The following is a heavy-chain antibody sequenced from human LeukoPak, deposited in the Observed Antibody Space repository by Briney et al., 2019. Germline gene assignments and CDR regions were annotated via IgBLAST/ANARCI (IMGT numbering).Heavy chain of an antibody. D-gene: IGHD1-26*01. V-gene: IGHV4-34*01. J-gene: IGHJ4*02. Sequence: PSETLSPTCAVYGGSLSGYYWSWIRQPPGKGLEWIGEINHSGSATYNPSLKSRVTISVDTSKSQFSLNLNSVTAADTAVYYCARVQAEVGPGHWGQGTLVTVSS. CDR2: INHSGSA. CDR3: ARVQAEVGPGH. CDR1: GGSLSGYY.